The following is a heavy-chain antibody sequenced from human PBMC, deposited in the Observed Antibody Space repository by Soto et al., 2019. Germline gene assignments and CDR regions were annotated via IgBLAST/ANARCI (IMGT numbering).Heavy chain of an antibody. D-gene: IGHD5-18*01. J-gene: IGHJ4*02. CDR3: AGGRGYSYGKPLDY. V-gene: IGHV4-34*01. CDR2: INHSGST. CDR1: GGSIHSWY. Sequence: SETLSLTCTVSGGSIHSWYWSWIRQPPGKGLEWIGEINHSGSTNYNPSLKSRVTISVDTSKNQFSLKLSSVTAADTAVYYCAGGRGYSYGKPLDYWGQGTLVTVS.